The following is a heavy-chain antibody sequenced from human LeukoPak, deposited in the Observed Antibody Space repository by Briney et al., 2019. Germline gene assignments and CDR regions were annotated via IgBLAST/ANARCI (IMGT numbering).Heavy chain of an antibody. CDR2: IYYSGST. V-gene: IGHV4-39*01. CDR3: ARRGYCCVSSCYGGGGFGY. Sequence: SETLSLTCTVSGGSISSSSYYWGWIRQPPGKGLEWIGSIYYSGSTNYNPSLKSRVTISEDTSKNQFSLKLSSVTAADTAVYYRARRGYCCVSSCYGGGGFGYWGQGTLVTVSS. J-gene: IGHJ4*02. D-gene: IGHD2-15*01. CDR1: GGSISSSSYY.